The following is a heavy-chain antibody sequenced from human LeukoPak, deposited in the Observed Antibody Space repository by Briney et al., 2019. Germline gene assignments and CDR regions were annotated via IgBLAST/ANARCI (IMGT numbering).Heavy chain of an antibody. V-gene: IGHV5-51*01. CDR2: IYAGDFDT. CDR3: TRLWLLESVDV. D-gene: IGHD2-15*01. CDR1: RYSFTSYW. Sequence: GEYLKISCKGSRYSFTSYWIGWVRQMPGKGLEWMGIIYAGDFDTRYSPSFQGQVTISADKSISTAYLQWSSLKASDTAMYYCTRLWLLESVDVWGKGTTVTVSS. J-gene: IGHJ6*04.